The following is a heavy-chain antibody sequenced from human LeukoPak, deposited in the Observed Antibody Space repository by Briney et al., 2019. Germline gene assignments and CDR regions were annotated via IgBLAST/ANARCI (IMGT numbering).Heavy chain of an antibody. D-gene: IGHD3-3*01. J-gene: IGHJ5*02. V-gene: IGHV4-59*01. CDR3: ARAFPVLRSFIGGRPELHWFDP. Sequence: SGTLSLTCTVSGGSISSFYWSWIRQPPGKGLEWIGYMSYSGTTKYNPSLKSRLTISMDTSKNQFSLKLSSVTAADTAVYYCARAFPVLRSFIGGRPELHWFDPWGQGTLVTVSS. CDR1: GGSISSFY. CDR2: MSYSGTT.